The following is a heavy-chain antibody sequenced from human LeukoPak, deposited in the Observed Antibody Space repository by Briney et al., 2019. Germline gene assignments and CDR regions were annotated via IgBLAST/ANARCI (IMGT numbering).Heavy chain of an antibody. CDR3: ARDTYYAPFDP. CDR2: IRGDGTNP. CDR1: GFAFNTYW. V-gene: IGHV3-74*01. D-gene: IGHD2/OR15-2a*01. Sequence: GGSLRLSCAASGFAFNTYWTHWVRQVPGKGLVWVSRIRGDGTNPIYADSVKGRSTISRDNAKNTLYLQMNSLRAEDTAVYYCARDTYYAPFDPWGQGTLVTVSS. J-gene: IGHJ5*02.